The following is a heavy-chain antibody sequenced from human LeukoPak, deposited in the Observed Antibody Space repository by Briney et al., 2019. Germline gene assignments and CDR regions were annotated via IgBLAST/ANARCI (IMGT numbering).Heavy chain of an antibody. D-gene: IGHD3-22*01. Sequence: GGSLRLSCAASGFTFSSYWMHWVRQAPGKGLVRVSRIKSDGSTNYADSVKGRFTISRDNAKNTVSLQMNSLRAEDTGVYYCARAPSEIGGYYPEYFRHWGQGTLVTVSS. CDR3: ARAPSEIGGYYPEYFRH. J-gene: IGHJ1*01. CDR2: IKSDGST. CDR1: GFTFSSYW. V-gene: IGHV3-74*01.